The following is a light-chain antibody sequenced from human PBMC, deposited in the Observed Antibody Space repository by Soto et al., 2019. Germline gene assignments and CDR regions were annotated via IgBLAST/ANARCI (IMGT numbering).Light chain of an antibody. CDR3: QQRSNWPRL. CDR1: QSISTW. Sequence: DIQMTQSPSTLPASVGDRVTITCRANQSISTWLAWYQQKPGKAPKLLIYDASRLESGVPSRFGGSGSGTDFTLTISSLEPEDFAVYYCQQRSNWPRLFGGGTKVDIK. J-gene: IGKJ4*01. V-gene: IGKV1-5*01. CDR2: DAS.